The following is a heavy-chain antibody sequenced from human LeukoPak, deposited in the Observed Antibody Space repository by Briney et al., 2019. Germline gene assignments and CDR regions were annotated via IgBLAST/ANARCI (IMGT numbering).Heavy chain of an antibody. D-gene: IGHD6-6*01. V-gene: IGHV1-8*03. CDR3: ARGSYSSSSGAFDI. J-gene: IGHJ3*02. CDR1: GYTFTSYD. CDR2: MNPNSGNT. Sequence: AASVKVSCKASGYTFTSYDINWVRQATGQGLEWMGWMNPNSGNTGYAQKFQGRVTITRNTSISTAYMELSSLRSEDTAVYYCARGSYSSSSGAFDIWGQGTMVTVSS.